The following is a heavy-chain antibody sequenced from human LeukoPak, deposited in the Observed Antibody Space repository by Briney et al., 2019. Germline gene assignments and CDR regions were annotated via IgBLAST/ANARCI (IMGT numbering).Heavy chain of an antibody. D-gene: IGHD6-13*01. CDR2: ISGSGGST. CDR3: ARAPSIAADEYYFDY. V-gene: IGHV3-23*01. CDR1: GFTFGSYA. Sequence: GGSLRLSCVASGFTFGSYAMSWVRQAPGKGLEWVSAISGSGGSTYYADSVKGRFTISRDNSKNTLYLQMNSLRAEDTAVFYCARAPSIAADEYYFDYWGQGTLVTVSS. J-gene: IGHJ4*02.